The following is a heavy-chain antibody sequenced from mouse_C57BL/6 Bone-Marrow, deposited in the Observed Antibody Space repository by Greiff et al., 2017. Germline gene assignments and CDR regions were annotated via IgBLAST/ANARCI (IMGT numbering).Heavy chain of an antibody. CDR3: ASSYYGMDY. CDR2: ISSGSSTI. Sequence: EVKLMESGGGLVKPGGSLKLSCAASGFTFSDYGMHWVRQAPEKGLEWVAYISSGSSTIYYADTVKGRFTISSDNAKNTLFLQMTSLRSEDTAMYYCASSYYGMDYWGQGTSVTVSS. J-gene: IGHJ4*01. CDR1: GFTFSDYG. V-gene: IGHV5-17*01.